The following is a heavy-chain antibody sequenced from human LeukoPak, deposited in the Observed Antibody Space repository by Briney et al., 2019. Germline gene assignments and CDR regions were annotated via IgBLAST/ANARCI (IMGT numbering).Heavy chain of an antibody. CDR2: ISGSGGST. V-gene: IGHV3-23*01. CDR3: AGPMVRGVITPFDY. D-gene: IGHD3-10*01. Sequence: PGGSLRLSCAASGFTFSSYAMSWVRQAPGKGLEWVSAISGSGGSTYYADSVKGRFTISRDNSKNTLYLQMNSLRAEDTAVYYCAGPMVRGVITPFDYWGQGTLVTVSS. CDR1: GFTFSSYA. J-gene: IGHJ4*02.